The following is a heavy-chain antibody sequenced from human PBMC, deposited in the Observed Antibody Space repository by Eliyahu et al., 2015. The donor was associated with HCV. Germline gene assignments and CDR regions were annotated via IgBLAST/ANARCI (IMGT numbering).Heavy chain of an antibody. J-gene: IGHJ6*02. CDR3: ARGPYAKV. CDR1: GGSFSGYS. D-gene: IGHD2-8*01. Sequence: QVQLQQWGAGLLKPSETLSLTCAVYGGSFSGYSWSWIRQPPGKGLEWIGEINHSGSTNYNPSLKSRVTISVDTSKNQFSLKLSSVTAADTAVYYCARGPYAKVWGQGTTVTVSS. CDR2: INHSGST. V-gene: IGHV4-34*01.